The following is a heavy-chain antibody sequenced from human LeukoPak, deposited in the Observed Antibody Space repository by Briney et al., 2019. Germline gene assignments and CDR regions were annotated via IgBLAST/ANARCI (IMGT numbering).Heavy chain of an antibody. Sequence: GASVKVSCKASGYTFTGYYMHWVRQAPGQGLEWMGWINPNSGGTNYAQKFQGRVTMTRDTSISTAYMELSRLRSDDTAVYYCARDLGRRYCSSTSCYGNNWFDPWGQGTLVTVSS. CDR2: INPNSGGT. CDR3: ARDLGRRYCSSTSCYGNNWFDP. CDR1: GYTFTGYY. J-gene: IGHJ5*02. V-gene: IGHV1-2*02. D-gene: IGHD2-2*01.